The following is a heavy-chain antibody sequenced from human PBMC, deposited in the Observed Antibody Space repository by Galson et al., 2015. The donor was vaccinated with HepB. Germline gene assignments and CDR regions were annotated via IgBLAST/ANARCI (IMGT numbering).Heavy chain of an antibody. CDR1: GFTFSSYG. D-gene: IGHD3-22*01. CDR3: AKSKRRGDSSGLTDY. J-gene: IGHJ4*02. V-gene: IGHV3-30*18. CDR2: ISYDGSNK. Sequence: SLRLSCAASGFTFSSYGMHWVRQAPGKGLEWVAVISYDGSNKYYADSVKGRFTISRDNSKNTLYLQMNSLRAEDTAVYYCAKSKRRGDSSGLTDYWGQGTLVTVSS.